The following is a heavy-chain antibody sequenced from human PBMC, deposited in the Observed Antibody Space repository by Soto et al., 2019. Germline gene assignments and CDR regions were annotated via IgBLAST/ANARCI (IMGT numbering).Heavy chain of an antibody. CDR1: GFTFSSYG. CDR2: ISYDGSNK. Sequence: GGSLRLSCAASGFTFSSYGMHWVRQAPGKGLEWVAVISYDGSNKYYADSVKGRFTISRDNSKNTLYLQMNSLRAEDTAVYYCAKDRRTYYDFWSGYYDDAFDIWGQGTMVTVSS. J-gene: IGHJ3*02. CDR3: AKDRRTYYDFWSGYYDDAFDI. D-gene: IGHD3-3*01. V-gene: IGHV3-30*18.